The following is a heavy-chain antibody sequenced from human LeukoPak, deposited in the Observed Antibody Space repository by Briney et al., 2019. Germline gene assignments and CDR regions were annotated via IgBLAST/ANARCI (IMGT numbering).Heavy chain of an antibody. CDR3: ARQRGGYKEYYIDY. Sequence: SETLSLTCAVYGGSFSGYYWSWIRQPPGKGLEWIGEINHSGSTNYNPSLKSRVTISVDTSKNQFSLKLSSVTAEDTAVYYCARQRGGYKEYYIDYWGQGTLVTVSS. J-gene: IGHJ4*02. CDR1: GGSFSGYY. V-gene: IGHV4-34*01. CDR2: INHSGST. D-gene: IGHD5-24*01.